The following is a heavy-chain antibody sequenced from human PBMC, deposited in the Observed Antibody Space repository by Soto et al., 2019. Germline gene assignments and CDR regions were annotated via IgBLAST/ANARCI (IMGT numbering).Heavy chain of an antibody. CDR3: ARAPYCSGGSCYLLDYGMDV. CDR1: GYTLTGYY. V-gene: IGHV1-2*04. Sequence: ASVKVSCKASGYTLTGYYMHWVRQAPGQGLAWMGWINPNSGGTNYAQKFQGWVTMTRDTSISTAYMELSRLRSDDTAVYYCARAPYCSGGSCYLLDYGMDVWGQGTTVTVSS. CDR2: INPNSGGT. J-gene: IGHJ6*02. D-gene: IGHD2-15*01.